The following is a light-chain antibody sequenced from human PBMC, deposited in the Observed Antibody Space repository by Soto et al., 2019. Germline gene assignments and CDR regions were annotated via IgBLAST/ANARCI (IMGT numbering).Light chain of an antibody. J-gene: IGKJ2*01. V-gene: IGKV3-11*01. CDR1: QSVSSY. CDR3: QPRSNRSHT. CDR2: HAS. Sequence: EIVLTQSPATLSLSPGKRATLSCRASQSVSSYLAWYQQKPGQAPRLLIYHASHRATGIPARFSGSGSGTDFTLATSSLEPEDYAVYYCQPRSNRSHTFGQRINVDIK.